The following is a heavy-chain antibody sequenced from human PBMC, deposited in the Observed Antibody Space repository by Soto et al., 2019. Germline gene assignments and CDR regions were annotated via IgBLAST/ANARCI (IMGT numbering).Heavy chain of an antibody. D-gene: IGHD6-13*01. J-gene: IGHJ3*02. CDR2: ISPNSGGT. Sequence: QVHLVQSGAEVKKPGASVKVSCKASGYTFTVYYMHWVRQAPGQGLEWMGWISPNSGGTFAAQKFQGRVTMTRDTSVNMAYMKLTSLKSDDTAVYYCARQRKGAAAGLVDAFDIWGQGTMVTVSS. V-gene: IGHV1-2*02. CDR3: ARQRKGAAAGLVDAFDI. CDR1: GYTFTVYY.